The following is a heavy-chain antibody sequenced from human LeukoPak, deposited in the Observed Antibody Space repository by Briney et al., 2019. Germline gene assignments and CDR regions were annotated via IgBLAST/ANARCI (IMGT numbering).Heavy chain of an antibody. J-gene: IGHJ4*02. CDR2: IYYSGST. Sequence: SETLSLTCTVSGGSISSSSYYWGWIRQPPGKGLEWIGNIYYSGSTYYNPSLKSRVTISVDTSKNQFSLKLSSVTAADTAVYYCARRRWFGELDYWGQGTLVTVSS. CDR3: ARRRWFGELDY. CDR1: GGSISSSSYY. V-gene: IGHV4-39*01. D-gene: IGHD3-10*01.